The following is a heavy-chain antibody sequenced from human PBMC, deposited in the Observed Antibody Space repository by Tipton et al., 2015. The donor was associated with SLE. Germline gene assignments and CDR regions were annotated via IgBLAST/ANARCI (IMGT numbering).Heavy chain of an antibody. J-gene: IGHJ5*02. CDR1: GYTFTSYA. D-gene: IGHD2-15*01. CDR2: INAGNGNT. CDR3: ARDPPDSFCSGGSCSNWFDP. V-gene: IGHV1-3*01. Sequence: QLVQSGPEVKKPGASVKVSCKASGYTFTSYAMHWVRQAPGQRLEWMGWINAGNGNTKYSQKFQGRVTITRDTSASTAYMELSSLRSEDTAVYYCARDPPDSFCSGGSCSNWFDPWGQGTLVTVSS.